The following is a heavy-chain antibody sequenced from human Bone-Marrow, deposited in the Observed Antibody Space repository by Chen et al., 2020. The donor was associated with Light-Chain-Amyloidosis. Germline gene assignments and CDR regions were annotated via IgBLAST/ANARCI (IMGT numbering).Heavy chain of an antibody. V-gene: IGHV5-51*01. CDR3: ARRRDGYNFDY. CDR1: GYTFPNYW. J-gene: IGHJ4*02. Sequence: EVQLEQSGPEGKKPGGSRKSPGKGSGYTFPNYWIGWVRQMPGKGLEWMGVIYPDDSDARYSPSFEGQVTISADKSITTAYLQWRSLKASDTAMYYCARRRDGYNFDYWGQGTLVTVSS. CDR2: IYPDDSDA. D-gene: IGHD5-12*01.